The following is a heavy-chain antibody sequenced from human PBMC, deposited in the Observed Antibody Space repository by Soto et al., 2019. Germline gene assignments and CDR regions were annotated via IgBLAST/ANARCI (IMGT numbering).Heavy chain of an antibody. CDR3: VRDRTEYGSYGSSYYDVFDI. Sequence: EVQLVESGGGLVQPGGSLRLSCAASGFTFNAYWMTWVRQAPGIGLEWVANINRDGTEKNYVDSVKGRFTVSRDNAKNSPHLQMYSLRAEDTAVYYCVRDRTEYGSYGSSYYDVFDIWGQGTKVTVSS. CDR1: GFTFNAYW. D-gene: IGHD6-6*01. V-gene: IGHV3-7*05. J-gene: IGHJ3*02. CDR2: INRDGTEK.